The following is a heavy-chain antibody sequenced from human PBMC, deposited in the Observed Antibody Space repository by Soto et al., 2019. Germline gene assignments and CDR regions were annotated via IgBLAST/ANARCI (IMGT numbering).Heavy chain of an antibody. J-gene: IGHJ4*02. CDR1: GYTFTSYA. Sequence: GASVKVSCKGSGYTFTSYAMHWVRQAPGQRLEWMGWINAGNGNTKYSQKFQGRVTITRDTSASTAYMELSSLRSEDTAVYYCARDRLGYCSGGSCYGPEYWGQGTLVTVSS. CDR3: ARDRLGYCSGGSCYGPEY. D-gene: IGHD2-15*01. CDR2: INAGNGNT. V-gene: IGHV1-3*01.